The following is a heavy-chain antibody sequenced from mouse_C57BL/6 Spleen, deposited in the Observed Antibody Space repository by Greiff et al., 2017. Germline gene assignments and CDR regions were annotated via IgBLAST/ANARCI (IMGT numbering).Heavy chain of an antibody. CDR3: ARWGEGGAY. J-gene: IGHJ3*01. Sequence: VQLQQPGAELVKPGASVKLSCKASGYTFTSYWMQWVKQRPGQGLEWIGEIDPSDSYTNYNQKFKGKATLTVDTSSSTAYMQLSSLTSEDSAVYYCARWGEGGAYWGQGTLVTVSA. V-gene: IGHV1-50*01. CDR1: GYTFTSYW. CDR2: IDPSDSYT.